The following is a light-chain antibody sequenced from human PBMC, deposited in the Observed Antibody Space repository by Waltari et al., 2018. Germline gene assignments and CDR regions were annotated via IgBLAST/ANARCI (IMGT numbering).Light chain of an antibody. CDR3: QQRRNWPLT. J-gene: IGKJ4*01. CDR2: DAS. CDR1: QSVGTY. Sequence: EIVLTQSPADLSFSPGERATLSCRASQSVGTYLAWYQQRPGQSPRLLIYDASYRAPGIPARFSGSGSETDFTLTISRLQPEDFAVYYCQQRRNWPLTFGGGTRVQI. V-gene: IGKV3-11*01.